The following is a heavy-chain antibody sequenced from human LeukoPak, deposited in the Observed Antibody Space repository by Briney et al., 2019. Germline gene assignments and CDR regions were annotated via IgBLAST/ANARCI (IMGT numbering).Heavy chain of an antibody. J-gene: IGHJ4*02. CDR2: IYYSGST. D-gene: IGHD1-26*01. CDR1: GGSISSSSYH. V-gene: IGHV4-39*01. CDR3: ARHVGVTRGRFDY. Sequence: PSETLSLTCTVSGGSISSSSYHWGWVRQPPGKGLEWIGSIYYSGSTSYNPSLKSRVTISVDTSENQFSLKLNSVTAADTAVYYCARHVGVTRGRFDYWGQGTLVTVSS.